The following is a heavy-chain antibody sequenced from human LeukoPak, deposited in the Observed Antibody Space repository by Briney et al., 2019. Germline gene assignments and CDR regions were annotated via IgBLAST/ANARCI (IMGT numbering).Heavy chain of an antibody. Sequence: GGSLRLSCAASGFTFSDHYMDWVRQAPGQGQEWLARSRDKAKSYSTEHAASVKGRFTISRDNSKNSLYLQMNRLKTEDTAVYYCARRSNTYYTFDYWGQGTLVTVSS. CDR2: SRDKAKSYST. D-gene: IGHD2-2*01. CDR1: GFTFSDHY. J-gene: IGHJ4*02. CDR3: ARRSNTYYTFDY. V-gene: IGHV3-72*01.